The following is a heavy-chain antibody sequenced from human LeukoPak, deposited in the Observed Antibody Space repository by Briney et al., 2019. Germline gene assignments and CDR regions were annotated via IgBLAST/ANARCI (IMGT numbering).Heavy chain of an antibody. J-gene: IGHJ5*02. CDR3: ARADYGGNSGWFDP. D-gene: IGHD4-23*01. CDR1: GFTLSNHY. V-gene: IGHV3-11*04. CDR2: ISSSGSTI. Sequence: PGGSLRLSCAAYGFTLSNHYMSWIRQAPGKGLEWVSYISSSGSTIYYADSVKGRFTISRDNAKNSLYLQMNSLRAEDTAVYYCARADYGGNSGWFDPWGQGTLVTVSS.